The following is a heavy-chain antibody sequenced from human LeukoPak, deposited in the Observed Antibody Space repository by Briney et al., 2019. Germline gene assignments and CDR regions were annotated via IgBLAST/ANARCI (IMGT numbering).Heavy chain of an antibody. V-gene: IGHV3-30*03. Sequence: PGRSLRLSCAASGFTFSSYGMHWVRQAPGKGLEWVVVISYDGSNKYYADSVKGRFTISRDNSKNTLYLQMNSLRAEDTAIYYCARAAAVLHDAFDIWGQGTMVTVSS. J-gene: IGHJ3*02. CDR3: ARAAAVLHDAFDI. CDR1: GFTFSSYG. CDR2: ISYDGSNK. D-gene: IGHD6-13*01.